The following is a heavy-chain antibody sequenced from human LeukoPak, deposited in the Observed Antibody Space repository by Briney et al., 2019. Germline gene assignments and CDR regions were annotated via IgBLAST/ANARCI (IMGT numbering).Heavy chain of an antibody. CDR3: ARRLDTAMDY. J-gene: IGHJ4*02. V-gene: IGHV3-74*01. CDR1: GITFSSYW. CDR2: INSDGSST. D-gene: IGHD5-18*01. Sequence: SGGSLRLSCAASGITFSSYWMHWVRQAPGKGLVWVSGINSDGSSTRYADAVKGRFAISRDNAKNTLYLQMNSLRAEDTAVYYCARRLDTAMDYWGQGTLVTVSS.